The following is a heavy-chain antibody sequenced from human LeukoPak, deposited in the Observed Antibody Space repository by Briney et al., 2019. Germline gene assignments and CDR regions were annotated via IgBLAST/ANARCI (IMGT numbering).Heavy chain of an antibody. V-gene: IGHV3-33*01. CDR2: IWYDGSNK. CDR1: GFAFRSYG. J-gene: IGHJ4*02. Sequence: GGSLRLSCAASGFAFRSYGMHWVRQAPGKGLEWVAVIWYDGSNKYYADSVKGRFTVSRDNSKNTLYLQMNSLKTEDTAVYYCTSPLVPLLYWGQGTLVTVSS. D-gene: IGHD6-13*01. CDR3: TSPLVPLLY.